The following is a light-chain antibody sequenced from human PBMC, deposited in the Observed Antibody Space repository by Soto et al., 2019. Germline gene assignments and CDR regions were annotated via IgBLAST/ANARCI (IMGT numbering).Light chain of an antibody. CDR3: SSYAGSNTVYL. V-gene: IGLV1-51*01. J-gene: IGLJ1*01. CDR1: SPNIGGNS. Sequence: QSVLTQPPSVSAAPGQKVTISCSGSSPNIGGNSVSWYQQLPGTAPKLLIYDDNKRPSGIPDRFSGSKSGTSATLGITGFQTGDEADYYCSSYAGSNTVYLFGSGTKVTVL. CDR2: DDN.